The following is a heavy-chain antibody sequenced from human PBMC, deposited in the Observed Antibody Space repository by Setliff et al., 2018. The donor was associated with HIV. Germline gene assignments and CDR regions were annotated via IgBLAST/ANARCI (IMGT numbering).Heavy chain of an antibody. CDR3: ARGLSIFGVATPGFYSFMDV. CDR2: IHYSGSS. Sequence: PSETLSLTCTVSGGSITDHYWSWIRQPPGKGLEWIGYIHYSGSSNYNPSLKSRVSISVDTSKKQVSLRLNSVTAADTAVYYCARGLSIFGVATPGFYSFMDVWGKGTTVTVSS. D-gene: IGHD3-3*01. CDR1: GGSITDHY. V-gene: IGHV4-59*11. J-gene: IGHJ6*03.